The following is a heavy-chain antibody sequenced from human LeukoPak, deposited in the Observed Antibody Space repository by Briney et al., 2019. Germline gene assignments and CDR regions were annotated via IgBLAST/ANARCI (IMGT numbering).Heavy chain of an antibody. D-gene: IGHD6-13*01. Sequence: PSETLSLTCAVSGGSISSSNWWSWVRQPPGKGLEWIGEINHSGSTNYNPSLKSRVTISVDTSKNQFSLKLSSVTAADTAVYYCASHGGNSSSWYFWSQRENWFDPWGQGTLVTVSS. V-gene: IGHV4-4*02. CDR1: GGSISSSNW. J-gene: IGHJ5*02. CDR3: ASHGGNSSSWYFWSQRENWFDP. CDR2: INHSGST.